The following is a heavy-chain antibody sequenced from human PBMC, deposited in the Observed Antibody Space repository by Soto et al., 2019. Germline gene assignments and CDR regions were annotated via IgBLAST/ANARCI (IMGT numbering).Heavy chain of an antibody. Sequence: ASVKGSCKASGYTFTSYAMHWVRQAPGQRLEWMGWINAGNGNTKYSQKFQGRVTITRDTSASTAYMELSSLRSEDTAVYYCARADFWSGYYTDVDYYYGMDVWGQGTTVTVSS. D-gene: IGHD3-3*01. V-gene: IGHV1-3*01. CDR3: ARADFWSGYYTDVDYYYGMDV. J-gene: IGHJ6*02. CDR1: GYTFTSYA. CDR2: INAGNGNT.